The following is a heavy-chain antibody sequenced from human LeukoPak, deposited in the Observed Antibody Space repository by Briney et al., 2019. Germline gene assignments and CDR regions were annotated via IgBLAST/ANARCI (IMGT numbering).Heavy chain of an antibody. J-gene: IGHJ4*02. CDR3: ARGYSYGYGPFDY. D-gene: IGHD5-18*01. CDR2: ISTDNGNT. V-gene: IGHV1-18*01. CDR1: GYRLTSYG. Sequence: ASVKVSCKASGYRLTSYGINWVRQAPGQGLEWMRWISTDNGNTDYAQNLQGRVTMTTDTSTTTAYMELRSLRSDDTAVYYCARGYSYGYGPFDYWGQGTLVTVSS.